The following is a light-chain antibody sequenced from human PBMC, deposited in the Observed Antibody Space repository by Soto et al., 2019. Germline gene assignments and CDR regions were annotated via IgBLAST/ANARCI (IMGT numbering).Light chain of an antibody. J-gene: IGKJ5*01. CDR2: GPS. V-gene: IGKV3-15*01. CDR3: QQYYNLPRT. CDR1: ENIYTN. Sequence: EIVMTQSPATLSVSPGERATLSCMASENIYTNLAWYQQKPGQAPRLLFYGPSTSATGLPARFSGTGSGTEFTLSINSLQAADSAVYDGQQYYNLPRTFGHGTRLEI.